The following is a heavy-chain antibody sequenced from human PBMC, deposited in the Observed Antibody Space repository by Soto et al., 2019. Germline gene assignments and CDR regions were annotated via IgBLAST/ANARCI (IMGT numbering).Heavy chain of an antibody. CDR2: ISSSSSTI. V-gene: IGHV3-48*02. D-gene: IGHD5-12*01. CDR3: AREWEDGYSGYEFDF. Sequence: GGSLRLSCAASGFTFSSYSMNWVRQAPGKGLEWVSYISSSSSTIYYADSVKGRFTISRDNAKNSLYLQMNSLRDEDTAVYYCAREWEDGYSGYEFDFWGQGTLVPVSS. CDR1: GFTFSSYS. J-gene: IGHJ4*02.